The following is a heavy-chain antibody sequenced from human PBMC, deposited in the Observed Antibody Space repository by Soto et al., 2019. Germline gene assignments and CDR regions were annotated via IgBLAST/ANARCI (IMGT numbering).Heavy chain of an antibody. D-gene: IGHD6-19*01. CDR2: ISYNGTYK. CDR3: AKSPPTVAGYFDY. Sequence: QVQLVDSGGGVVQPGRSLRLPCAASGFTFSSSGMHWVRQAPGKGLEWVAVISYNGTYKYYADSVKGRFTISRDNSKNTLFLQLNSLRAEDTAVYYCAKSPPTVAGYFDYWGQGTLVTVSS. J-gene: IGHJ4*02. CDR1: GFTFSSSG. V-gene: IGHV3-30*18.